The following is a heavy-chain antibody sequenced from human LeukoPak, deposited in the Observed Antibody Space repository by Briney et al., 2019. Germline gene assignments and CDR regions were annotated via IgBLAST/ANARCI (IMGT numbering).Heavy chain of an antibody. D-gene: IGHD3-10*01. J-gene: IGHJ4*02. CDR2: ISGSGGST. CDR1: GFTFSSYA. V-gene: IGHV3-23*01. CDR3: AKRAHYGSGSYYTLDY. Sequence: GGSLRLSCAASGFTFSSYAMSWVRQAPGKGLEWVSAISGSGGSTYYADSVKGRFTISRDNSKNTLYLQMNSLRAEDTAVYYCAKRAHYGSGSYYTLDYWGQGALVTVSS.